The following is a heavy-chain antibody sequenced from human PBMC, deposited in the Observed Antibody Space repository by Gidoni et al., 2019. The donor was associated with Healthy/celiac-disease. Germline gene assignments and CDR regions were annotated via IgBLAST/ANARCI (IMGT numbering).Heavy chain of an antibody. Sequence: QVQLQESGPGLVKPSETLSLTCPVSGGSISSYYWSWIRQPPGKGLEWIGYIYYSGSTNYNPSLKSRVTISVDTSKNQFSMKLSSVTAADTAVYYCAREDPQAYGGNNGGYGMDVWGQGTTVTVSS. J-gene: IGHJ6*02. CDR1: GGSISSYY. V-gene: IGHV4-59*01. D-gene: IGHD2-8*01. CDR2: IYYSGST. CDR3: AREDPQAYGGNNGGYGMDV.